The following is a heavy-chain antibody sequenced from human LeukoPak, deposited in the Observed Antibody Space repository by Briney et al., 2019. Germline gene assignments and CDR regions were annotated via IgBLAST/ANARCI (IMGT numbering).Heavy chain of an antibody. V-gene: IGHV3-11*05. CDR1: GFTFSDYY. J-gene: IGHJ4*02. Sequence: GGSLRLSCAASGFTFSDYYMSWIRQAPGKGLEWVSYISSSSSYTNYADSVKGRFTISRDNAKNSLYLQMNSLRAEDTAVYYCARVPYHDILTGYPYYFDYWGQGTLVTVSS. D-gene: IGHD3-9*01. CDR2: ISSSSSYT. CDR3: ARVPYHDILTGYPYYFDY.